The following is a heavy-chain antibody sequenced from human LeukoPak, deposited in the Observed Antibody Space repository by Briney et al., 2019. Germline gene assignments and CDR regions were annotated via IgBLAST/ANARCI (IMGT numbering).Heavy chain of an antibody. D-gene: IGHD1-7*01. V-gene: IGHV3-23*01. Sequence: PGGSLRLTCAASGFTFSSYSMNWVRQAPGKGLEWVSAISGSGDSTYYADSVKGRFTISRDNSKNTLYLQMNNLRAEDTAVYYCANPPGDWNSVYYYYGMDVWGQGTTVTVSS. J-gene: IGHJ6*02. CDR2: ISGSGDST. CDR3: ANPPGDWNSVYYYYGMDV. CDR1: GFTFSSYS.